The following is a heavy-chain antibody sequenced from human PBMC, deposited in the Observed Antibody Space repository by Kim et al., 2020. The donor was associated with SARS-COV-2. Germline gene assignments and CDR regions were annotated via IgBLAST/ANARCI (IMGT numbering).Heavy chain of an antibody. J-gene: IGHJ6*02. CDR2: IIPNNGAT. CDR1: GYPFSGFY. V-gene: IGHV1-2*02. CDR3: ARGSDYHGLDV. Sequence: ASVKVSCKTSGYPFSGFYIHWVRQAPGQGLEWMGWIIPNNGATKYAEASQGRVTMTRDTSINTAYMELSRLKSDDTAIYFCARGSDYHGLDVWGRGTTITVSS.